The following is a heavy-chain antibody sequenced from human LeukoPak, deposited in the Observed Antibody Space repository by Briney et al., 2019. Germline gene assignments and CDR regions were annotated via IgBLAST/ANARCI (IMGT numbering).Heavy chain of an antibody. V-gene: IGHV3-7*01. Sequence: GGSLRLSCAASGFTFSSYWMSWVRQAPGKGLEWVANIKQDGSEKYYVDSMKGRSTISRDNAKNSLYLQMNSLRAEDTAVYYCATAVNYDFWFYFDYWGQGTLVTVSS. D-gene: IGHD3-3*01. CDR1: GFTFSSYW. J-gene: IGHJ4*02. CDR3: ATAVNYDFWFYFDY. CDR2: IKQDGSEK.